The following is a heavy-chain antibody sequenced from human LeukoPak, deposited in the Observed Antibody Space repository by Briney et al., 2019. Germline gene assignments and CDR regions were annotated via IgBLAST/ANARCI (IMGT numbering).Heavy chain of an antibody. Sequence: SGGSLRLSCAASGFTFSSYSMNWVRQAPGKGLEWIGEINHSGSTNYNPSLKSRVTISVDTSKNQFSLKLSSVTAADTAVYYCARGRGTIFGVAYYYYGMDVWGQGTTVTVSS. CDR1: GFTFSSYS. CDR3: ARGRGTIFGVAYYYYGMDV. CDR2: INHSGST. J-gene: IGHJ6*02. V-gene: IGHV4-34*01. D-gene: IGHD3-3*01.